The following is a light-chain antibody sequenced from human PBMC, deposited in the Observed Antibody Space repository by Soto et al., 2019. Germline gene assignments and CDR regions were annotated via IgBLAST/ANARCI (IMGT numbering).Light chain of an antibody. J-gene: IGKJ4*01. CDR2: DIS. CDR1: QSVSSN. V-gene: IGKV3D-15*01. Sequence: EIVMTQSPATLSVSPGERATLSCRASQSVSSNLAWYQQKPGQAPSLLIYDISARATCIPTRFSGSGSGTEFTITISSLQSEDFAVYYCQQYNDWPLTFGGGTKVEIK. CDR3: QQYNDWPLT.